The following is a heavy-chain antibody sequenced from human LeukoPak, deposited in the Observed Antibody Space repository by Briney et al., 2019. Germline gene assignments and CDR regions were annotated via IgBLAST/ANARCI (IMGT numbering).Heavy chain of an antibody. CDR3: ARVEFMTTRLPYQTSADAFDI. Sequence: SETLSLTCTVSGGSISSSSYYWGWIRQPPGKGLEWIGSIYYSGSTYYNPSLKSRVTISVDTSKNQFSLKLSSVTAADTAVYYCARVEFMTTRLPYQTSADAFDIWGQGTMVTVSS. CDR1: GGSISSSSYY. V-gene: IGHV4-39*01. J-gene: IGHJ3*02. CDR2: IYYSGST. D-gene: IGHD3-16*01.